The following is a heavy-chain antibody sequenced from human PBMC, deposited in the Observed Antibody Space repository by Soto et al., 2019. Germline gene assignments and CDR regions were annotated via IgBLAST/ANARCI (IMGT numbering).Heavy chain of an antibody. CDR3: AREACSGGNCFYFGPDY. D-gene: IGHD2-15*01. CDR1: GITFSSYW. Sequence: PGGSLRLSCAASGITFSSYWMHWFRQAPGKGLVWVSRIKSDGSSTSYADSVKGRFTISRDNAKNTLYLQMNSLRAEDTAVYYCAREACSGGNCFYFGPDYWGQGTLVTVSS. J-gene: IGHJ4*02. CDR2: IKSDGSST. V-gene: IGHV3-74*01.